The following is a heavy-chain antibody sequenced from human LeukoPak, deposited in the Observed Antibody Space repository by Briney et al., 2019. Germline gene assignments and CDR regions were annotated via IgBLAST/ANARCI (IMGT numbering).Heavy chain of an antibody. CDR2: ISGSGGNT. CDR3: AAVVNTGFDY. V-gene: IGHV3-23*01. D-gene: IGHD6-19*01. Sequence: PGGSLRLSCAASGFNFSSYSMSWVRQAPGKGLEWVSAISGSGGNTYYADSVKGRFTISRDTSKNTLYLQMNSLRAEDTAVYYCAAVVNTGFDYWGQGTLGTVSS. J-gene: IGHJ4*02. CDR1: GFNFSSYS.